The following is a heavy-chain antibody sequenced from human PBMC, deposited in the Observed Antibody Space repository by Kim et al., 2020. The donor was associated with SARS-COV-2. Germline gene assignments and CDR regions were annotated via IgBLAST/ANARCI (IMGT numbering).Heavy chain of an antibody. Sequence: KGDGSTTTYADSVKGRFTIARDNAKNTLYLQMNSLRAGDTAIYYCARPGADWGQGTLVTVSS. V-gene: IGHV3-74*01. J-gene: IGHJ4*02. D-gene: IGHD3-10*01. CDR3: ARPGAD. CDR2: KGDGSTT.